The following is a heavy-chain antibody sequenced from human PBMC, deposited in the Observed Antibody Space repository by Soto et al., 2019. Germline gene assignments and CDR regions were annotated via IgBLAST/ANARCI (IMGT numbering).Heavy chain of an antibody. Sequence: PSETLSLTCTVSGGSISSYYWSWIRQPPGKGLEWIGSIYYSGITYYNPSLNSRVTVSVDTSKNQFSLKVTSVTAADTAVYYCARLHGYCISSSCHGHYAMDVWGQGTTVTVSS. CDR1: GGSISSYY. CDR2: IYYSGIT. CDR3: ARLHGYCISSSCHGHYAMDV. V-gene: IGHV4-59*05. D-gene: IGHD2-2*01. J-gene: IGHJ6*02.